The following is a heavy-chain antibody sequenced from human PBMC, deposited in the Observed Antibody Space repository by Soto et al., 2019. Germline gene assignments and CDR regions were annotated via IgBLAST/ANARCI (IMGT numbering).Heavy chain of an antibody. V-gene: IGHV1-18*01. J-gene: IGHJ6*02. D-gene: IGHD4-17*01. CDR2: INGYNGNT. CDR3: AREGDYPYYYYGMDV. CDR1: GYTFTRYG. Sequence: QVQLVQSGAEVKKPGASVKVSCKASGYTFTRYGITWVRQARGQGLEWMGWINGYNGNTKYAQKPQGRVTMTTDTSTSTAYMELSSLTSDDTAVYYCAREGDYPYYYYGMDVWGQGTKVTVSS.